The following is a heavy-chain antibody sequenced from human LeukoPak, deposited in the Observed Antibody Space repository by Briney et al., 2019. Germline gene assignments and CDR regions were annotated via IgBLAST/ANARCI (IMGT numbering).Heavy chain of an antibody. CDR3: AKGHRSSSSFFDS. D-gene: IGHD6-19*01. CDR2: INGRGDDT. CDR1: SGSA. J-gene: IGHJ4*02. Sequence: PGGSLRLSCAAFSGSAMSWVRQALGKGLEWVSAINGRGDDTYYPDSVKGRFTISRDNSNNTLYLQMNSLRAEDTAVYYCAKGHRSSSSFFDSWGQGILVTVSS. V-gene: IGHV3-23*01.